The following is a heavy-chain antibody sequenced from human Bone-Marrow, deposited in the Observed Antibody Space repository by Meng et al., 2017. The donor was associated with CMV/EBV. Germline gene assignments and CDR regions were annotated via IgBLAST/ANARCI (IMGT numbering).Heavy chain of an antibody. CDR3: ARDAQLGGWGDHYYYYGMDV. J-gene: IGHJ6*02. CDR1: GYTFTSYG. V-gene: IGHV1-18*01. Sequence: ASVKVSCKASGYTFTSYGISWVRQAPGQGLEWMGWISAYNGNTNYAQKLQGRVTMTTDTSTSTAYMELRSLGSDDTAVYYCARDAQLGGWGDHYYYYGMDVWGQGTTVTVSS. CDR2: ISAYNGNT. D-gene: IGHD2-2*01.